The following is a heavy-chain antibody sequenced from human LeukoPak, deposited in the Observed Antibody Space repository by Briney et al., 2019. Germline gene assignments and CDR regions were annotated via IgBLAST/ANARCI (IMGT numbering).Heavy chain of an antibody. CDR2: ISSNGDST. J-gene: IGHJ5*02. V-gene: IGHV3-64D*09. CDR3: VKSASSFGANWFDP. CDR1: GFTSSNYA. D-gene: IGHD3-3*01. Sequence: GGSLRLSCSASGFTSSNYAMHWVRQAPGKGLECVSAISSNGDSTYYADSVKGRFIISRDNSKNSLSLQMSSLRPEDTAVYYCVKSASSFGANWFDPWGQGTLVTVSS.